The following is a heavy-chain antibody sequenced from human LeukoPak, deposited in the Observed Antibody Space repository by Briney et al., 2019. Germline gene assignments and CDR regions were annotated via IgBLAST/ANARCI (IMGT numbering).Heavy chain of an antibody. D-gene: IGHD6-25*01. Sequence: GESLKISCKGSGYSFTSYWIGWVRQMPGKGLEWMGIIYPGDSDTRYSPSFQGQVTISADKSISTAYLQWSSLKASDTAMYYCARQQYRGSGFDAFDIWGQGTMVTVSS. CDR2: IYPGDSDT. J-gene: IGHJ3*02. V-gene: IGHV5-51*01. CDR3: ARQQYRGSGFDAFDI. CDR1: GYSFTSYW.